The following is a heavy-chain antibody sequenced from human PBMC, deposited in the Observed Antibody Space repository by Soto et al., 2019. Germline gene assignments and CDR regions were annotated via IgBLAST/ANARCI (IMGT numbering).Heavy chain of an antibody. CDR1: GGTFSSYA. V-gene: IGHV1-69*06. J-gene: IGHJ6*02. D-gene: IGHD3-10*01. Sequence: VKVSCKASGGTFSSYAISWVRQAPGQGLEWMGGIIPIFGTANYAQKFQGRVTITADKSTSTAYMELSSLRSEDTAVYYCARVGFGELFPYYYYGMDVWGQGTTVTSP. CDR3: ARVGFGELFPYYYYGMDV. CDR2: IIPIFGTA.